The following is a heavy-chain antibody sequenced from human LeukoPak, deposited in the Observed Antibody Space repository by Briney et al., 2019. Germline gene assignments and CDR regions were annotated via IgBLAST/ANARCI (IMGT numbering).Heavy chain of an antibody. J-gene: IGHJ4*02. V-gene: IGHV3-23*01. D-gene: IGHD3-9*01. Sequence: GASLRLSCAASGFTLSNYAMSWVRQAPGKGLEWVSAILGSGGSTYYADSVKGRFTVSRDNSKSTLYLQMNSLRAEDTALYYCAKWGDYDVLTGYYVPDYWGQGTLVTVSS. CDR2: ILGSGGST. CDR3: AKWGDYDVLTGYYVPDY. CDR1: GFTLSNYA.